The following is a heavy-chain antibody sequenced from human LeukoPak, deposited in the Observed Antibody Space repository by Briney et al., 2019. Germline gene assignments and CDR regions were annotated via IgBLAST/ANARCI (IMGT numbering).Heavy chain of an antibody. V-gene: IGHV3-23*01. Sequence: GGSLRLSCAASGFTFSSYAMSWVRQAPGKGLEWVSAISGSGGSTYYADSVKGRSTISRDNSKNTLYLQMNSLRAEDTAVYYCAKVPSSSWSYFDYWGQGTLVTVSS. CDR3: AKVPSSSWSYFDY. D-gene: IGHD6-13*01. CDR2: ISGSGGST. CDR1: GFTFSSYA. J-gene: IGHJ4*02.